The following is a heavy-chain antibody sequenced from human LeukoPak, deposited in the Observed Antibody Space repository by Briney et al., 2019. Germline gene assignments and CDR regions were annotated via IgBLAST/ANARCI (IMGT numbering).Heavy chain of an antibody. V-gene: IGHV1-18*01. Sequence: GASVKVSCKASGYTFTSYGISWVRQARGQGLEWMGWISAYNGNTNYAQKLQGRVTITTDTSTSAAYMELRSLRSDDTAVYYCARTGYTTTTIPFDYWGQGTLVTVSS. CDR3: ARTGYTTTTIPFDY. CDR1: GYTFTSYG. J-gene: IGHJ4*02. CDR2: ISAYNGNT. D-gene: IGHD5-12*01.